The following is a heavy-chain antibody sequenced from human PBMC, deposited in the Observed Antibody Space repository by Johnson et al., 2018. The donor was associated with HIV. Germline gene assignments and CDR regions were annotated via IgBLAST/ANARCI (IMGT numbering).Heavy chain of an antibody. CDR1: GFTFSSYG. V-gene: IGHV3-30*02. J-gene: IGHJ3*02. CDR2: IRYDGSNK. D-gene: IGHD4-11*01. Sequence: QVHLVESGGGVVQPGGSLRLSCAASGFTFSSYGIHWVRQAPGKGLEWVSFIRYDGSNKYYVDSVKGRFTISRDNSKNTLYLQMNSLRPEDTAVYYCGRDINYSNYVTDAFDIWGQGTMVTVSS. CDR3: GRDINYSNYVTDAFDI.